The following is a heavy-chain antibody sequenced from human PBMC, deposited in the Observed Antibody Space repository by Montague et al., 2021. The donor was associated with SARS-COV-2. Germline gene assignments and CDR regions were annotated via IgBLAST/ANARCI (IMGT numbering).Heavy chain of an antibody. V-gene: IGHV3-9*01. Sequence: SLRLSGAASGFTFDDYAMHWVRQAPGKGLEWVSGISWNSGSPGYSDSVKGRFTISRDNAKNSLYLQMNSLRAEDTALYYCAKEVGESPSFDYWGQGTLVTVSS. CDR1: GFTFDDYA. D-gene: IGHD2-15*01. CDR3: AKEVGESPSFDY. J-gene: IGHJ4*02. CDR2: ISWNSGSP.